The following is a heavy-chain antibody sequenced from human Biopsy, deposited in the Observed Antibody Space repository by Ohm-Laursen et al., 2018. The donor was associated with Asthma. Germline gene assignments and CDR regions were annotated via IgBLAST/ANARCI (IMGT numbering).Heavy chain of an antibody. V-gene: IGHV1-69*01. CDR2: IIPIFGTA. J-gene: IGHJ4*02. D-gene: IGHD6-6*01. CDR3: ARERIAARQRRYYFDY. Sequence: SSVKVSCNASGGTFSSYAISWVRQAPGQGLEWMGGIIPIFGTANYAQKFQGRVTITADESTSTAYMELSSLRSEDTAVYYCARERIAARQRRYYFDYWGQGTLVTVSS. CDR1: GGTFSSYA.